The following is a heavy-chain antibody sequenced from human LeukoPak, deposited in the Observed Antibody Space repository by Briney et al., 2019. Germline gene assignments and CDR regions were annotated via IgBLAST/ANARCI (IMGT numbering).Heavy chain of an antibody. Sequence: PGGSLRLSCAASGFTVDDYGMSWVRQAPGEALEWVSGMYWNGGSTGYADSLKGRFTISRDNAKNSLYLQMNSLRAEDTALYYCTRGYGSGEDGDYWGQGTLVTVSS. CDR2: MYWNGGST. J-gene: IGHJ4*02. V-gene: IGHV3-20*04. CDR1: GFTVDDYG. D-gene: IGHD3-10*01. CDR3: TRGYGSGEDGDY.